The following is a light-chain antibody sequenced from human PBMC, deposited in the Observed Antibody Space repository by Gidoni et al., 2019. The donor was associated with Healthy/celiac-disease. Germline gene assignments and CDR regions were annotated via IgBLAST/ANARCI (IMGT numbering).Light chain of an antibody. CDR2: YAS. CDR3: HQSSSLRGT. J-gene: IGKJ5*01. Sequence: VLTPCPDFQSVTPTEKVTITCRASQSIGSGLHWYQQKPDQSPKLLIKYASQSFSGVPSRFSGSGSGTDFTLTINSLEAEDAATYYCHQSSSLRGTFGQGTRLEIK. CDR1: QSIGSG. V-gene: IGKV6-21*01.